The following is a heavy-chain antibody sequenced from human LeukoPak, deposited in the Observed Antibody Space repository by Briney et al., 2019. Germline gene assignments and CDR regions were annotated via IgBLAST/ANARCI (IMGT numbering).Heavy chain of an antibody. CDR2: ISWNSGTI. Sequence: GGSLRLPCAGSGFIFNNYAMHWVRQPPGKGLEWVSGISWNSGTIDYADSVRGRFTISRDNAKNSLYLQMDSLRVEDTAFYYCAKDNRRHYTSGPNPDSLHWGQGALVTVSS. CDR3: AKDNRRHYTSGPNPDSLH. D-gene: IGHD6-19*01. CDR1: GFIFNNYA. J-gene: IGHJ4*02. V-gene: IGHV3-9*01.